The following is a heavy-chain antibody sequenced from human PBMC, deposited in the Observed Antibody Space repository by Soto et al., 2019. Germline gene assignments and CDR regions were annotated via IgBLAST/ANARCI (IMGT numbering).Heavy chain of an antibody. CDR2: IIPIFGTA. CDR3: ARVPRRDWRGDYYFDY. D-gene: IGHD3-3*01. CDR1: GGTFSSYA. J-gene: IGHJ4*02. V-gene: IGHV1-69*01. Sequence: QVQLVQSGAEVKKPGSSVKVSCKASGGTFSSYAISWVRQAPGQGLEWMGGIIPIFGTANYAQKFQGRVTITADESTSTDYMELSSLRSEDTAVYYCARVPRRDWRGDYYFDYWGQGTLVTVSS.